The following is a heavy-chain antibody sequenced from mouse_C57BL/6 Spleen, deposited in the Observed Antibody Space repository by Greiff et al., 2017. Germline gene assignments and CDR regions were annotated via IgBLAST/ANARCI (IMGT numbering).Heavy chain of an antibody. J-gene: IGHJ4*01. Sequence: VQLQPPGTELVKPGASVKLSCKASGYTFTSYWMHWVKQRPGQGLEWIGNINPSNGGTNYNEKFKSKATLTVDKSSSTAYMQLSSLTSEDSAVYYCARWRLEDYAMDYWGQGTSVTVSS. CDR1: GYTFTSYW. V-gene: IGHV1-53*01. CDR3: ARWRLEDYAMDY. D-gene: IGHD2-2*01. CDR2: INPSNGGT.